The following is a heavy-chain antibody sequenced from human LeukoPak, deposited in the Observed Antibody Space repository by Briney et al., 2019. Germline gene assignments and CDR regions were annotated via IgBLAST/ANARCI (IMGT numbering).Heavy chain of an antibody. J-gene: IGHJ4*02. CDR3: AKDAYYDSSGYFDS. CDR2: ISCDGSNK. Sequence: GGSLRLSCAASGFTFSTSGMLWVRQAPGKGLEWVAVISCDGSNKYYADSVKGRFTISRDNSKNTPYLQMNSLRAEDTAVYYCAKDAYYDSSGYFDSWGRGTLVTVSS. CDR1: GFTFSTSG. V-gene: IGHV3-30*18. D-gene: IGHD3-22*01.